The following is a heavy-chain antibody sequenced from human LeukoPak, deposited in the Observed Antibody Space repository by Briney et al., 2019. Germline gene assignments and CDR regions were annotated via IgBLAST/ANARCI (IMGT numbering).Heavy chain of an antibody. Sequence: SETLSLTCSVSGGSISSSGYYWGWIRQPPGKGLEWIGSVYYSGTTYYNPSLKSRVIISVDTSKSQFSLRLSSVTAADTAIYYCAREYSSSRYDYWGQGTTVTVSS. V-gene: IGHV4-39*07. D-gene: IGHD6-13*01. J-gene: IGHJ4*03. CDR3: AREYSSSRYDY. CDR2: VYYSGTT. CDR1: GGSISSSGYY.